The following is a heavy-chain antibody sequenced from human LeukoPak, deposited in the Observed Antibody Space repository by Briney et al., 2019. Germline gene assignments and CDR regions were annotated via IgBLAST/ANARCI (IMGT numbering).Heavy chain of an antibody. J-gene: IGHJ4*02. Sequence: GASVKVSCKPSGYTFNSFFIHWVRQAPGQRLEWMGWINAANGNTKYSPKFQDRVTITSDTSASTAYMELNSLRFEDTAIYYCARGHIFLAGNEGLDYWGQGTLVTASS. CDR2: INAANGNT. V-gene: IGHV1-3*01. D-gene: IGHD3-9*01. CDR1: GYTFNSFF. CDR3: ARGHIFLAGNEGLDY.